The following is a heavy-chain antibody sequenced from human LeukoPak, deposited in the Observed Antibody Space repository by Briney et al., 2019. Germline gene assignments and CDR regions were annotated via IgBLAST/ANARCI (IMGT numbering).Heavy chain of an antibody. Sequence: GGSLRLSCAASGFTFSSYAMSWVRQAPGKGPEWVSSITGSSASPYYADSVKGRFTISRDNSKNTLYLQMNSLRAEDMAVYFCAKLDYYDTHWGQGTLVTVSS. CDR3: AKLDYYDTH. V-gene: IGHV3-23*01. CDR2: ITGSSASP. J-gene: IGHJ4*02. CDR1: GFTFSSYA. D-gene: IGHD3-22*01.